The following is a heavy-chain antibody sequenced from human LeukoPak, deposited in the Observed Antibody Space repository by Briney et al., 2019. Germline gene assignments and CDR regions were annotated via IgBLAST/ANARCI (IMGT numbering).Heavy chain of an antibody. J-gene: IGHJ4*02. Sequence: SETLSLTCTVSGGSISSSSYYWGWIRQPPGKGLEWIGSIYYSGSTYYNPSLKSRVTISVDTSKNQFSLKLSSVTAADTAVYYCVRRTLIAAAAYLDYWGQGTLVTVSS. CDR3: VRRTLIAAAAYLDY. CDR2: IYYSGST. D-gene: IGHD6-13*01. V-gene: IGHV4-39*01. CDR1: GGSISSSSYY.